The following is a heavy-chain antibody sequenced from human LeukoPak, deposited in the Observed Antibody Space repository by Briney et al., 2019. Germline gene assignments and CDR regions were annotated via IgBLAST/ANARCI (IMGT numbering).Heavy chain of an antibody. CDR2: ISGSGGST. CDR3: AKGKSGNYYYYYGMDV. D-gene: IGHD1-1*01. CDR1: GFTFSSYA. V-gene: IGHV3-23*01. J-gene: IGHJ6*02. Sequence: EGSLRLSCAASGFTFSSYAMSWVRQAPGKGLEWVAAISGSGGSTYYADSVKGRFTISRDNSKNTLYLQMNSLIAEDTAVYYCAKGKSGNYYYYYGMDVWGQGTTVTVSS.